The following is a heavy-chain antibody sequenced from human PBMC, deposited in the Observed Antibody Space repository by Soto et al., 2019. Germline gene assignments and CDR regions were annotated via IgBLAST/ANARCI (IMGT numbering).Heavy chain of an antibody. V-gene: IGHV4-30-2*01. CDR3: ARSVGGLGGYFDS. J-gene: IGHJ4*02. CDR1: DDSFRTAMEP. Sequence: SETLSLTCSVSDDSFRTAMEPWSWIRQPPGGSLEWIGDIYPSGAAYYNPSLKSRVTMLVDRSLQLRSVTAADTARYFCARSVGGLGGYFDSRGQGFPVT. CDR2: IYPSGAA. D-gene: IGHD3-16*01.